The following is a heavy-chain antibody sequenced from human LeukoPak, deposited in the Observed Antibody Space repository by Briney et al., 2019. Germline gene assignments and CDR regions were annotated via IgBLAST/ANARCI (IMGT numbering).Heavy chain of an antibody. Sequence: GGSLRLSCAASGFTFSSYAMHWVRQAPGKGLEWVAVISYDGSNKYYADSVKGRFTISGDNSKNTLYLQMNSLRAEDTAVYYCARGGIAVAGTRVYLDYWGQGTLVTVSS. J-gene: IGHJ4*02. D-gene: IGHD6-19*01. CDR2: ISYDGSNK. V-gene: IGHV3-30-3*01. CDR3: ARGGIAVAGTRVYLDY. CDR1: GFTFSSYA.